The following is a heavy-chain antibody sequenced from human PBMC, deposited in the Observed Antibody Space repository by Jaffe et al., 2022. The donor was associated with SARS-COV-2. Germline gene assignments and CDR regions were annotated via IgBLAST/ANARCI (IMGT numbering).Heavy chain of an antibody. Sequence: EVQLVESGGGLVQPGGSLRLSCAASGFTFSNYAMSWVRQAPGKGLEWVSVMSGSGETTHYADPVKGRFTISRDNSKNTLYLQMNSLRAEDTAVYYCWASVTAAAGYYYYMDVWGKGTTVTVSS. CDR1: GFTFSNYA. D-gene: IGHD6-13*01. CDR3: WASVTAAAGYYYYMDV. V-gene: IGHV3-23*04. J-gene: IGHJ6*03. CDR2: MSGSGETT.